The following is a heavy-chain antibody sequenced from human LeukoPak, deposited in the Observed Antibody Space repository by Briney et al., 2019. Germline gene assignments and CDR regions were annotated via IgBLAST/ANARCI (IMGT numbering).Heavy chain of an antibody. Sequence: SETLSLTCTVSGGSITNYYWSWSRQPPGKGLECIGFIYYSGSTNYNPSLKSRVAISLHTSKNQFSLKLNSLTAADTAVYYCARGVPYGPSYEFFDYWGQGTLVTVSS. V-gene: IGHV4-59*01. CDR1: GGSITNYY. D-gene: IGHD3-10*01. CDR3: ARGVPYGPSYEFFDY. J-gene: IGHJ4*02. CDR2: IYYSGST.